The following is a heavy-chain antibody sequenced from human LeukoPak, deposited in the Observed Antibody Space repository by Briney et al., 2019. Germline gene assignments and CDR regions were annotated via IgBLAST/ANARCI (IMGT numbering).Heavy chain of an antibody. Sequence: GGSLRLSCAASGFTFSIYWMSWVRQAPGKGLEWVANIKTDGSEKRYVDSVKGRFTISRDNAKNSLYLQMNSLRAEDTAVYHCTSYYYTSGPNDNWGQGTLVTVSS. CDR3: TSYYYTSGPNDN. D-gene: IGHD3-22*01. V-gene: IGHV3-7*01. J-gene: IGHJ4*02. CDR1: GFTFSIYW. CDR2: IKTDGSEK.